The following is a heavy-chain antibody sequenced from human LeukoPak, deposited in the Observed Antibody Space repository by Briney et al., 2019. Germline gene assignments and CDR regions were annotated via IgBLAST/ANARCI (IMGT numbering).Heavy chain of an antibody. CDR1: GFTFSGSA. CDR2: IRSKANSYAT. Sequence: GGSLRLSCAASGFTFSGSAMHWVRQASGQGLEWVGRIRSKANSYATAYAASVKGRFTISRDDSKNTAYLQMNSLKTEDTAVYYCTRHLNPRGSYHNWFDPWGQGTLVTVSS. CDR3: TRHLNPRGSYHNWFDP. V-gene: IGHV3-73*01. D-gene: IGHD1-26*01. J-gene: IGHJ5*02.